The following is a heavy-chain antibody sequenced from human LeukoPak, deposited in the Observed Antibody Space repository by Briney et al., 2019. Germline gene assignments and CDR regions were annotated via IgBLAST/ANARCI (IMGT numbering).Heavy chain of an antibody. J-gene: IGHJ4*02. V-gene: IGHV3-53*01. CDR3: ARGDDSGYYDYFDY. D-gene: IGHD3-22*01. Sequence: PGGSLRLSCAASGFTFGSYGMHWIRQAPGKGLEWVSTIYTGGNTYYAASVKGRFTISRDFSKNTVFLHMNSLRAEDTAMYYCARGDDSGYYDYFDYWGQGALVTVSS. CDR2: IYTGGNT. CDR1: GFTFGSYG.